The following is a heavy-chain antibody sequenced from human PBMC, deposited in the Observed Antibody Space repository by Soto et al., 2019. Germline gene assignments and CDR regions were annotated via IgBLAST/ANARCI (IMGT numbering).Heavy chain of an antibody. CDR3: ARDRSYGGRRGAFDI. CDR1: GGSISSGDYY. V-gene: IGHV4-30-4*01. J-gene: IGHJ3*02. CDR2: IYYSGST. Sequence: PSETLSLTCTVSGGSISSGDYYWSWIRQPPGKGLEWIGYIYYSGSTYYNPSLKSRVTISVDTSKNQFSLKLSSVTAADTAVYYCARDRSYGGRRGAFDIWGQGTMVTVSS. D-gene: IGHD4-17*01.